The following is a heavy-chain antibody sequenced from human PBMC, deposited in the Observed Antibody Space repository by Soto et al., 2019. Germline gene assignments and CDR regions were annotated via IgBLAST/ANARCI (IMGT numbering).Heavy chain of an antibody. CDR1: GYTFTSYG. CDR2: ISAHNDNT. CDR3: ARGRYGDY. D-gene: IGHD1-1*01. V-gene: IGHV1-18*01. Sequence: QVNLVQSGAEVRKPGASVKVSCKGSGYTFTSYGIAWVRQAPGQGLKWMGWISAHNDNTNYAQKVQGRVTVTRDTSTSTAYMELRNLRSDDTAVYYCARGRYGDYWGQGALVTVSS. J-gene: IGHJ4*02.